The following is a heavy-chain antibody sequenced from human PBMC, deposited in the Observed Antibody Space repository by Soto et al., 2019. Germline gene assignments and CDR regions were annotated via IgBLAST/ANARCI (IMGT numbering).Heavy chain of an antibody. V-gene: IGHV3-23*01. CDR2: ISGSGFKK. CDR1: GFIFENFG. D-gene: IGHD1-26*01. J-gene: IGHJ5*02. Sequence: GGSMRLSCAASGFIFENFGMSWVRQAPGKGLEWISSISGSGFKKYYADSVKGRFTISRDNSKSTVYLELNNLSAEDTAVYHCAKNQGVELVPLATVDWFDPWGQGSVVTVSS. CDR3: AKNQGVELVPLATVDWFDP.